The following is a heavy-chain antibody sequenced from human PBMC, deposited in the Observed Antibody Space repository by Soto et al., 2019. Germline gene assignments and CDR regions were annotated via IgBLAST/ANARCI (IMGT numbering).Heavy chain of an antibody. J-gene: IGHJ5*02. D-gene: IGHD3-9*01. V-gene: IGHV4-34*01. CDR3: ARGFDWDNWFDP. Sequence: SETLSLTCAVYGGTFSGYYWSWIRQPPGKGLEWIGEINHSGSTNYNPSLKSRVTISVDTSKNQFSLKLSSVTAADTAVYYCARGFDWDNWFDPWGQGTLVTVSS. CDR2: INHSGST. CDR1: GGTFSGYY.